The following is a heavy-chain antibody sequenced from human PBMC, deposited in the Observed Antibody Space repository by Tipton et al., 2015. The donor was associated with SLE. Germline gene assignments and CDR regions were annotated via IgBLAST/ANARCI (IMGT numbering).Heavy chain of an antibody. J-gene: IGHJ5*02. CDR3: ARGGRFSYWFDP. CDR1: GGSISTGSYY. V-gene: IGHV4-61*09. Sequence: TLSLTCTVSGGSISTGSYYWNWIRQPAGKGLEWIGYIYTSGSTNYNPSLKSRVTISVDTSKNQFSLKLSSVTAADTAVYYCARGGRFSYWFDPWGQGTLVTVSS. D-gene: IGHD3-3*01. CDR2: IYTSGST.